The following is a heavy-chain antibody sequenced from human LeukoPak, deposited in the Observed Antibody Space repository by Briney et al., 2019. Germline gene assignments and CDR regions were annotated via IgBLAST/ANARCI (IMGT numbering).Heavy chain of an antibody. D-gene: IGHD3-9*01. CDR2: INHSGST. CDR1: GGSFSGYY. Sequence: SETLSLTCAVYGGSFSGYYWSWIRQPPGKGLEWIGEINHSGSTNYNPSLKSRVTISVDTSKNQFSLKLSSVTAADTAVYYCARGIVLRYFDWLLQGTYYYYGKDVWGQGTTVTVSS. V-gene: IGHV4-34*01. J-gene: IGHJ6*02. CDR3: ARGIVLRYFDWLLQGTYYYYGKDV.